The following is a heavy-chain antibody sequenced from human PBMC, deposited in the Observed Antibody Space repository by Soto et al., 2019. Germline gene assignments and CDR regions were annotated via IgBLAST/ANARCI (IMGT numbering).Heavy chain of an antibody. CDR1: GFSLSTSGVG. J-gene: IGHJ5*02. D-gene: IGHD3-3*01. Sequence: QITLKESGPTLVKPTQTLTLTCTFSGFSLSTSGVGVGWIRQPPGKALEWLALIYWDDDKRYSPSLKSRLTITKDTSTNQVVLTMTYIDPVDTATDYCAHRRGDVWTQYNWFDPWGQGTLVTVSS. CDR2: IYWDDDK. V-gene: IGHV2-5*02. CDR3: AHRRGDVWTQYNWFDP.